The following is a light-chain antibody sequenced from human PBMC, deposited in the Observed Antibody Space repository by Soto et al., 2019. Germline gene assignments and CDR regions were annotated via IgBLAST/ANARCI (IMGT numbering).Light chain of an antibody. CDR1: QSVTSY. Sequence: EIGMTQSPATLSVSPGEKATLSCRASQSVTSYLAWYQQTPGQAPRLLIQGASARATDVPARCSGSGSGTEFTLTISSLQSEDFAFYYCQQYSNWPWTFGQGTKVEI. V-gene: IGKV3-15*01. CDR2: GAS. J-gene: IGKJ1*01. CDR3: QQYSNWPWT.